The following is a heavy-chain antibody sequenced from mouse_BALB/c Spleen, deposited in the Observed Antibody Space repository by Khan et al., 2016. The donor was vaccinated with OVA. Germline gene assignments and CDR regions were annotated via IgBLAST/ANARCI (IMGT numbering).Heavy chain of an antibody. V-gene: IGHV14-1*02. Sequence: EVQLQESGAEFVRPGTFLRLSCTASGFTINDYYIPWVTPTPDQGLEWIGCLDPENGNTIYDPKFQGKASITADKSYNTVYLQLSSLTSEDTACYCCPRSILLYFDYWGQGTTLTVSS. CDR3: PRSILLYFDY. CDR1: GFTINDYY. J-gene: IGHJ2*01. D-gene: IGHD2-3*01. CDR2: LDPENGNT.